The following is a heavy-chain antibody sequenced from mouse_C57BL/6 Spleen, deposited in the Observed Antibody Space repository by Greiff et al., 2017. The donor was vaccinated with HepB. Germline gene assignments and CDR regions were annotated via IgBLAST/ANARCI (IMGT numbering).Heavy chain of an antibody. V-gene: IGHV1-69*01. CDR2: IDPSDSYT. Sequence: QVQLQQPGAELVMPGASVKLSCKASGYTFTSYWMHWVKQRPGQGLEWIGEIDPSDSYTNYNQKFKGKSTLTVDKSSSTAYMQLSSLTSEDSAVYDCARRGAYSVRALDYWGQGTTLTVSS. CDR1: GYTFTSYW. CDR3: ARRGAYSVRALDY. D-gene: IGHD2-10*01. J-gene: IGHJ2*01.